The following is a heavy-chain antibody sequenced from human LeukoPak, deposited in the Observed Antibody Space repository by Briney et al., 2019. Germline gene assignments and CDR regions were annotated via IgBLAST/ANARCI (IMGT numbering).Heavy chain of an antibody. J-gene: IGHJ4*02. CDR1: GGSISSYY. Sequence: RPSETLSLTCTVSGGSISSYYWSWIRQPPGKGLEWIGYIYHSGSTNYNPSLKSRVTISVDTSKNQFSLKLSSVTAADTAVYYCARVVLGYSYGPLDYWGQGTLVTVSS. CDR3: ARVVLGYSYGPLDY. D-gene: IGHD5-18*01. V-gene: IGHV4-59*01. CDR2: IYHSGST.